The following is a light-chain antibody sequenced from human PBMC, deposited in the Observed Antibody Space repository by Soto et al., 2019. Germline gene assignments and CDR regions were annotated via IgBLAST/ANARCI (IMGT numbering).Light chain of an antibody. J-gene: IGKJ2*01. CDR3: QQYNSWPL. Sequence: EIVMTQSPATLSVSPGERATLSCRASPSVSSNLAWYQHKPGQAPRLLIYGASTRAACIPARFSASGSGSDFNLTISSLPSEDFEVYYCQQYNSWPLFGQGTKLEIK. V-gene: IGKV3-15*01. CDR2: GAS. CDR1: PSVSSN.